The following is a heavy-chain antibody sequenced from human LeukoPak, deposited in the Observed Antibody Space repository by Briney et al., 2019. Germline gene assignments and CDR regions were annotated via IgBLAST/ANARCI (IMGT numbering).Heavy chain of an antibody. D-gene: IGHD1-14*01. CDR2: IKQDESQK. Sequence: AGGSLRLSCEASGFTFSNSWMSWVRQAPGKGLEWVAKIKQDESQKFYVDSVKGRFTISRDNAKNSLSLQMNSLRADDMAVYYCATSSRGPAAFYFDYWGQGTLVTVSS. CDR1: GFTFSNSW. V-gene: IGHV3-7*01. J-gene: IGHJ4*02. CDR3: ATSSRGPAAFYFDY.